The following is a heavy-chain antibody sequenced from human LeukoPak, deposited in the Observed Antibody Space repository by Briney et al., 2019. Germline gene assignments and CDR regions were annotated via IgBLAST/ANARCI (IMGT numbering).Heavy chain of an antibody. CDR2: INHSGDT. CDR3: ARGPTISETGYFDY. J-gene: IGHJ4*03. CDR1: GGSFSGYY. V-gene: IGHV4-34*01. D-gene: IGHD1-1*01. Sequence: PSETLSLTCAVYGGSFSGYYWSWIRQSPGRGLEWIGEINHSGDTNYNSSVKSRVTISVDTSKNQFSLKVRSLTAADTAVYYCARGPTISETGYFDYWARGPWSPSP.